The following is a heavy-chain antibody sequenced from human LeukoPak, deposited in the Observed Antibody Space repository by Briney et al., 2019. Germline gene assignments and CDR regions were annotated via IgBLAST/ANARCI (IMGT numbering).Heavy chain of an antibody. CDR3: ATDHSSGWYHWFDP. V-gene: IGHV1-24*01. D-gene: IGHD6-19*01. J-gene: IGHJ5*02. CDR2: FDPEDGET. Sequence: ASVKVSCKVSGYTLTELSMHWVRQAPGKGLEWMGGFDPEDGETIYAQKFQGRVTMTEDTSTDTAYMELSSLRSEDTAVYYCATDHSSGWYHWFDPWGQGTLVTVSS. CDR1: GYTLTELS.